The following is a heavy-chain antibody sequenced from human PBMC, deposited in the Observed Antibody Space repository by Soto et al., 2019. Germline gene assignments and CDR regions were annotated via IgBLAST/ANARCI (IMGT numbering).Heavy chain of an antibody. V-gene: IGHV3-7*03. Sequence: EVQLVESGGGLVQPGGSLRLSCAASGFTFSSYWMSWVRKSPGKGLEWVANIKQDGSEKYYVDSVKGRFTISRDNAKNSLYRQMNSLRAEDTAVYYCARDPVVGVVAATSLGMDVWGQGTTVTVSS. J-gene: IGHJ6*02. CDR3: ARDPVVGVVAATSLGMDV. D-gene: IGHD2-15*01. CDR2: IKQDGSEK. CDR1: GFTFSSYW.